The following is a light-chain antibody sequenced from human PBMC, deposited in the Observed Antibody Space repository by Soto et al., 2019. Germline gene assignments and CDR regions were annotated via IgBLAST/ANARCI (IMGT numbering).Light chain of an antibody. V-gene: IGLV2-14*01. J-gene: IGLJ1*01. Sequence: QSALTQPASVSGSPGQSITISCTGTSSDVGDYDYVSWYQQHPGKAHKLMIYDVSNRPSGVSNRFSGSKSGNTASLTISGLQAEDEADYYCSSYTISNTLYVFGSGTKVTVL. CDR1: SSDVGDYDY. CDR3: SSYTISNTLYV. CDR2: DVS.